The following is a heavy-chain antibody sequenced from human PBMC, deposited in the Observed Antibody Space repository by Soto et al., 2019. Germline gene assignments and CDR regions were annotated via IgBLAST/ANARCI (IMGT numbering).Heavy chain of an antibody. V-gene: IGHV3-23*04. J-gene: IGHJ4*02. CDR1: GFTFSTYA. CDR2: ISGSGGST. D-gene: IGHD1-26*01. CDR3: AEGVGAKRYYFDY. Sequence: EVQLVESGGGLVQPGGSLRLSCAASGFTFSTYAMTWVRQAPGKGLEWVSGISGSGGSTYHADSVKGRFTISRDSSKNTVYLQMNSLRAEDTAVYYCAEGVGAKRYYFDYWGQGTLVTVSS.